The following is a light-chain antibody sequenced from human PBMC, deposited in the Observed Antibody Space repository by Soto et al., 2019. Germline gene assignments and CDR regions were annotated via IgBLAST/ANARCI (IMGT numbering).Light chain of an antibody. V-gene: IGKV3-15*01. CDR1: QSVSSN. J-gene: IGKJ1*01. CDR2: GAS. Sequence: EIVMTQSPATLSVSPGERATLSCRASQSVSSNLAWYQQKPGQAPRLLIYGASTRATGIPAWFSGSGSGTDLTLNVTRLQSEDFAVYYCQQSNNWPRTFGQGTKVEIK. CDR3: QQSNNWPRT.